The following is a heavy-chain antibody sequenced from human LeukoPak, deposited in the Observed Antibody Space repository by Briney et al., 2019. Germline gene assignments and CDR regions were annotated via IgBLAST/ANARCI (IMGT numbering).Heavy chain of an antibody. CDR1: GGSFSGYY. J-gene: IGHJ4*02. V-gene: IGHV4-34*01. D-gene: IGHD3-10*01. CDR3: ARADITMVRGVIG. Sequence: SETLSLTCAVYGGSFSGYYWSWIRQPPGKGLEWTGEINHSGSTNYNPSLKSRVTISVDTSKNQFSLKLSSVTAADTAVYYCARADITMVRGVIGWGQGTLVTVSS. CDR2: INHSGST.